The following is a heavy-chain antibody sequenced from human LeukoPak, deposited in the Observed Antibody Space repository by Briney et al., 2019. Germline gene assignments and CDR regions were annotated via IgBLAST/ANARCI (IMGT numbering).Heavy chain of an antibody. D-gene: IGHD3-22*01. CDR3: ARGSRGYYDSSGYSLLGY. Sequence: GESLKISCKGSGYSFTSYWIGWVRQMPGKGLEWMGIIYPGDSDTRYSPSFQGQVTIPADKSISTAYLQWSSLKASDTAMYYCARGSRGYYDSSGYSLLGYWGQGTLVTVSS. V-gene: IGHV5-51*01. J-gene: IGHJ4*02. CDR1: GYSFTSYW. CDR2: IYPGDSDT.